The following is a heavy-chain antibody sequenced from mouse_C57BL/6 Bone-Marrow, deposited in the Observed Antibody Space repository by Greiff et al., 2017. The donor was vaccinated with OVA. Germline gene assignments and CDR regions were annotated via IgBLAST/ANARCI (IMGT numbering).Heavy chain of an antibody. CDR3: AREPITAGGAAVDY. D-gene: IGHD1-1*01. CDR2: IDPSDSYT. CDR1: GYTFTSYW. Sequence: QVQLQQSGAELVMPGASVKLSCKASGYTFTSYWMHWVQQRPGQGLEWIGEIDPSDSYTNYNQKFKGKSTLSVDKSSSTAYMQLSSLTSEDSAVYYGAREPITAGGAAVDYWGQGTSVTVSA. J-gene: IGHJ4*01. V-gene: IGHV1-69*01.